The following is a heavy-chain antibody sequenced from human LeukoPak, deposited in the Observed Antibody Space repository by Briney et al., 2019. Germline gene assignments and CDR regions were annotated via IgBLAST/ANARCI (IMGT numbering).Heavy chain of an antibody. Sequence: PGGSLRLSCVGSGFSFSSYAMSWVRQAPGKGLEWVSGISGSGGNTYYADSIKGRFTISRDNSKNTLYLQMNSLRAKDTAVYYCAKRYDFWSGSFNYYNMDVWGQGTTVTVSS. D-gene: IGHD3-3*01. CDR2: ISGSGGNT. CDR1: GFSFSSYA. CDR3: AKRYDFWSGSFNYYNMDV. J-gene: IGHJ6*02. V-gene: IGHV3-23*01.